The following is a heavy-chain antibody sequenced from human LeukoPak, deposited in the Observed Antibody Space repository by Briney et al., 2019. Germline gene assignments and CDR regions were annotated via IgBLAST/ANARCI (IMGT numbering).Heavy chain of an antibody. V-gene: IGHV3-21*01. CDR2: ITSTSTYI. D-gene: IGHD3-22*01. J-gene: IGHJ4*02. CDR1: GFSLYTYS. Sequence: GGSLRLSCAVSGFSLYTYSMNWVRQAPGKGLEWVSSITSTSTYIYYAGSVKGRFTISRDNAKNSLYLQMNSLRVEDTAVYYCARVGSAAPVTSSGHTIDYWGQGTLVIVSS. CDR3: ARVGSAAPVTSSGHTIDY.